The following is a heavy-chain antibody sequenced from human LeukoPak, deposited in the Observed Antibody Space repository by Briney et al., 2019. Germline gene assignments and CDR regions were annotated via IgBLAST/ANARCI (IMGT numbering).Heavy chain of an antibody. CDR2: IYYSGST. CDR1: GGSISSYY. Sequence: SETLSLTCTVSGGSISSYYWSWIRQPPGKGLEWIGYIYYSGSTNYNPSLKSRVTISVDTSKNQFSLKLSSVTAADTAVYYCARDSHNRFDLGYWGQGTLVTVSS. D-gene: IGHD1-14*01. V-gene: IGHV4-59*12. J-gene: IGHJ4*02. CDR3: ARDSHNRFDLGY.